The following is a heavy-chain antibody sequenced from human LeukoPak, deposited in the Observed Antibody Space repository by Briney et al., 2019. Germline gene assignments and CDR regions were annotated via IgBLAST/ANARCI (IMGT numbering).Heavy chain of an antibody. J-gene: IGHJ5*02. Sequence: ASVKVSCKASGYTFTIYGISWVRQAPGQGLEWMGWISAYNGNTNYAQKLQGRVTMTTDTSTSTAYMELRSLRSDDTAVYYCAREDARHNWFDPWGQGALVTVS. CDR3: AREDARHNWFDP. D-gene: IGHD2-8*01. CDR2: ISAYNGNT. V-gene: IGHV1-18*01. CDR1: GYTFTIYG.